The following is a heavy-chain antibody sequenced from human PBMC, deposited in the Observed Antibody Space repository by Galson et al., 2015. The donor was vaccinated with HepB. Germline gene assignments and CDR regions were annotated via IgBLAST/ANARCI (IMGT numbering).Heavy chain of an antibody. V-gene: IGHV3-23*01. CDR1: GFTFSNYA. Sequence: SLRLSCAASGFTFSNYAMSWVRQATGKGLEWVSSVSAGGSSTYYADSVKGRFTISRDNSKNTLFLQMNNLGAEDTAVYYCAKRGYFDYWGQGTLATVSS. D-gene: IGHD3-16*01. CDR3: AKRGYFDY. J-gene: IGHJ4*02. CDR2: VSAGGSST.